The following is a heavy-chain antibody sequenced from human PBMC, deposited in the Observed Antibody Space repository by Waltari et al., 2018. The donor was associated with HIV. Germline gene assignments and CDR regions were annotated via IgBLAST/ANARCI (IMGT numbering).Heavy chain of an antibody. D-gene: IGHD2-15*01. J-gene: IGHJ6*02. CDR3: VKEGGYCSGGRCYYYGMDV. V-gene: IGHV3-64D*06. Sequence: EAQLVESGGGLVQPGGSLRPPCSASGFPFSSYDMPWVRQAPGKGLEYVSAISNNGHSTYYADSVKGRFTISRDNSKNTLNLQMSSLRAEDTAVYYCVKEGGYCSGGRCYYYGMDVWGQGTTVTVSS. CDR2: ISNNGHST. CDR1: GFPFSSYD.